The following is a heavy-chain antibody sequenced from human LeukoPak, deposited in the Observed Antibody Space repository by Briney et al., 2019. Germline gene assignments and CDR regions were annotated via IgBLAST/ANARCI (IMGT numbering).Heavy chain of an antibody. CDR1: GGSISSYY. D-gene: IGHD6-19*01. Sequence: PSETLSLTCTVSGGSISSYYWSWIRQPPGKGLEWIGYIYYSGSTNYNPSLKSRVTISVDTSKNQFPLKLSSVTAADTAVYYCARAGYSSGWYINHFDYWGQGTLVTVSS. CDR2: IYYSGST. J-gene: IGHJ4*02. V-gene: IGHV4-59*01. CDR3: ARAGYSSGWYINHFDY.